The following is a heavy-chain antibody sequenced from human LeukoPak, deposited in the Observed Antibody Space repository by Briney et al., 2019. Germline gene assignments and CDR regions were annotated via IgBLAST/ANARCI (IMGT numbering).Heavy chain of an antibody. J-gene: IGHJ6*02. D-gene: IGHD1-26*01. CDR2: ISYDGSNK. V-gene: IGHV3-30*18. CDR3: SKDHKWELDYDYYGVDV. Sequence: GGSLRLSCAASGFTFRSYEMNWVRQAPGKGLEWVAVISYDGSNKYYADSVKGRFTISRDNSKNTLYLQMTSLRAEDTAVYSCSKDHKWELDYDYYGVDVWGQGTTVTVSS. CDR1: GFTFRSYE.